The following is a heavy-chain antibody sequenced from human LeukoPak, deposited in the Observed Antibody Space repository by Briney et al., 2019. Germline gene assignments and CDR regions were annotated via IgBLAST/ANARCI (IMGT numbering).Heavy chain of an antibody. D-gene: IGHD6-19*01. CDR1: GDSVNSVGYD. Sequence: KTSETLSLTCTVSGDSVNSVGYDWSWIRQPPGKGLEWIGYIYYVGTTNYNPSLKSRVTMSLDTSKNQFSLKLSSVTAADTAVYYCARDRWAVAGIRDAFDIWGQGTMVTVSS. CDR3: ARDRWAVAGIRDAFDI. CDR2: IYYVGTT. J-gene: IGHJ3*02. V-gene: IGHV4-61*08.